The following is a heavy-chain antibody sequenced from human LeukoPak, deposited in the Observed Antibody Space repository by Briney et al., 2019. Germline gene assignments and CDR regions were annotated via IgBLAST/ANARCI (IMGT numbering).Heavy chain of an antibody. CDR3: ARGAVAATHFGY. V-gene: IGHV4-34*01. CDR1: GGSFSGCY. CDR2: INHSGST. J-gene: IGHJ4*02. D-gene: IGHD2-15*01. Sequence: SETLSLTCAVYGGSFSGCYWSWIRQPPGKGLEWIGEINHSGSTNYNPSLKSRVTISVDTSKNQFSLKLSSVTAADTAVYYCARGAVAATHFGYWGQGTLVTVSS.